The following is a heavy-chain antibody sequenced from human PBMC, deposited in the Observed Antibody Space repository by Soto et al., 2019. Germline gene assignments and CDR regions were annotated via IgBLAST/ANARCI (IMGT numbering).Heavy chain of an antibody. J-gene: IGHJ5*02. Sequence: PSDTLSLTCTVSGGSISSYFWGGILQPTGKGLEWIGYIYYSGSTYYNPSLKSRVTISVDTSKNQFSLKLSSVTAADTAVYYCARALLLWFGELFEWPWFDPWGQGTLVTVSS. CDR1: GGSISSYF. CDR2: IYYSGST. V-gene: IGHV4-59*08. CDR3: ARALLLWFGELFEWPWFDP. D-gene: IGHD3-10*01.